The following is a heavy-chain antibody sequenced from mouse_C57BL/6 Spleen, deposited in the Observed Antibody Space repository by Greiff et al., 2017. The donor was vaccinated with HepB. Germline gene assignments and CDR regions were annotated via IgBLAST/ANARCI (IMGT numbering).Heavy chain of an antibody. CDR1: GYAFSSSW. Sequence: VQLQQSGPELVKPGASVKISCKASGYAFSSSWMNWVKQRPGKGLEWIGRIYPGDGDTNYNGKFKGKATLTADKSSSTAYMQLSSLTSEDSAVYFCAQTAQASPFAYGGQGTLVTVSA. CDR3: AQTAQASPFAY. V-gene: IGHV1-82*01. D-gene: IGHD3-2*02. CDR2: IYPGDGDT. J-gene: IGHJ3*01.